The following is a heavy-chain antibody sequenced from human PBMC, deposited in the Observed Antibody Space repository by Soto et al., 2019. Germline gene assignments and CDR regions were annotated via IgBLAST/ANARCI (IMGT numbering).Heavy chain of an antibody. Sequence: GGSLRLSCAASGFTFSSYAMSWVRQAPGKGLEWVSAISGSGGSTYYADSVKGRFTISRDNSKNTLYLQMNSLRAEDTAVYYCAKDRYCSGGSCYDWDYWGQGTLVTVSS. J-gene: IGHJ4*02. CDR3: AKDRYCSGGSCYDWDY. CDR2: ISGSGGST. D-gene: IGHD2-15*01. V-gene: IGHV3-23*01. CDR1: GFTFSSYA.